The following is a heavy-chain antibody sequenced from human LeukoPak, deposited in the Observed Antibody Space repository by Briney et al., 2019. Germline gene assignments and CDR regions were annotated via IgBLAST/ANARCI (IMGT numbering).Heavy chain of an antibody. CDR1: GFTFSSYA. CDR3: ARDWNTAMAWDYYYGMDV. V-gene: IGHV3-30-3*01. D-gene: IGHD5-18*01. Sequence: GRSLRLSCAASGFTFSSYAMHWVRQAPGKGLEWVAVISYDGSNKYYADSVKGRFTISRDNSKNTLYLQMNSLRAEDTAVYYCARDWNTAMAWDYYYGMDVWGQGTTVTVSS. CDR2: ISYDGSNK. J-gene: IGHJ6*02.